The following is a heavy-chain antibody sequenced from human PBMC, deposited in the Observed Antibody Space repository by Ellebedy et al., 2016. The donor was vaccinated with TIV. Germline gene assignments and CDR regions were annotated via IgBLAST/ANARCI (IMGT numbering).Heavy chain of an antibody. CDR2: IKQDGSEK. V-gene: IGHV3-7*01. D-gene: IGHD2-15*01. CDR3: VECRDGSCQYSSFES. J-gene: IGHJ4*02. Sequence: GESLKISCAASGFTFSSYWMSWVRQAPGKGLEWVANIKQDGSEKYYVDSVKGRFTISRDNAKNSLYLQMNSLRAEDTAVYYCVECRDGSCQYSSFESWGQGTLVTVSS. CDR1: GFTFSSYW.